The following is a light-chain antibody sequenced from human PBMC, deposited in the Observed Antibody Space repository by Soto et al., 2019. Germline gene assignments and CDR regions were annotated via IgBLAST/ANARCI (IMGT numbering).Light chain of an antibody. J-gene: IGKJ1*01. CDR1: QNVYNN. V-gene: IGKV3-15*01. Sequence: MAMTQSPATLSLSPGERAILSCRASQNVYNNLAWYQQKHGQAPRLLIYGASTRATGIPVRFSGSASGTEGTITISSLKSEDGTVYYCQQYNKWPLTFGQGTKVDNK. CDR3: QQYNKWPLT. CDR2: GAS.